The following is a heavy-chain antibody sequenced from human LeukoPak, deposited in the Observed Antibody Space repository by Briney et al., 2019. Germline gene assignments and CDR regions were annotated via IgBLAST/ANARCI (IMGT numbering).Heavy chain of an antibody. V-gene: IGHV1-18*01. CDR2: ISAYSGNT. CDR1: GYTFTNSG. D-gene: IGHD3-22*01. Sequence: ASVKVSCKASGYTFTNSGIFWVRQAPGQGLEWMAWISAYSGNTNYAQKLQGRVTMNTETSTSTAYMELESLRSDDTAVYYCAISQGSYYDTSGYLGGDYWGQGTLVTVSS. J-gene: IGHJ4*02. CDR3: AISQGSYYDTSGYLGGDY.